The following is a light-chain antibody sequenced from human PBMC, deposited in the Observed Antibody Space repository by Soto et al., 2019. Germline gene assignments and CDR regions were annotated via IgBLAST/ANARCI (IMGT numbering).Light chain of an antibody. V-gene: IGKV1-39*01. CDR3: QQTYSTPIT. CDR2: ASS. Sequence: DIQMTQSPSSLSASVGDRVTITCRASQTISNTLNWYQQRSGKPPNLLLSASSTLQSAVPPTFSGGRFGTAVTLTISSLQPEDFATYYCQQTYSTPITFGQETRLQIK. J-gene: IGKJ5*01. CDR1: QTISNT.